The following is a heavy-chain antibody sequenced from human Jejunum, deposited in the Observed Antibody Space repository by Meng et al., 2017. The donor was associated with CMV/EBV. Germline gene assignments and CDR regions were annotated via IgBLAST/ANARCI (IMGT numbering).Heavy chain of an antibody. J-gene: IGHJ4*02. Sequence: FRSYEMNWVRQSPGKGLDLLSYISSTDTIYYADSVKGRFTISRDNAKNSLFLQMNSLRAEDTAVYFCARQNYDFWSDYSVFFDYWGQGALVTVSS. CDR1: FRSYE. CDR3: ARQNYDFWSDYSVFFDY. D-gene: IGHD3-3*01. CDR2: ISSTDTI. V-gene: IGHV3-48*03.